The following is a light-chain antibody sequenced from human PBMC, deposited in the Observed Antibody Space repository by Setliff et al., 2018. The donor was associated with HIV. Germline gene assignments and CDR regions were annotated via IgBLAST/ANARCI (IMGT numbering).Light chain of an antibody. J-gene: IGLJ1*01. CDR3: SSCAGNNIYV. CDR1: NIGRKS. Sequence: SYELTQPPSVSLAPGKTARITCGGNNIGRKSVQWYQQKPGQAPAMVVYDASDRPAGVPERFSGSKSGDTASLTVSGLQAEDEADYFCSSCAGNNIYVFGTGTKVTVL. CDR2: DAS. V-gene: IGLV3-21*03.